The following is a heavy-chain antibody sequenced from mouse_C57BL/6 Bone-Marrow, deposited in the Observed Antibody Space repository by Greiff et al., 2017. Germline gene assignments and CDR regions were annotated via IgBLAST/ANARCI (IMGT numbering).Heavy chain of an antibody. J-gene: IGHJ3*01. V-gene: IGHV5-4*01. CDR3: AREEIYDYDVGCAY. CDR1: GFTFSSYA. Sequence: EVKLMESGGGLVKPGGSLKLSCAASGFTFSSYAMSWVRQTPEKRLEWVATISDGGSYTYYPDNVKGRVTISRDNAKNNLYLQMSHLKSEYTAMYYCAREEIYDYDVGCAYWGQGTLVTVSA. CDR2: ISDGGSYT. D-gene: IGHD2-4*01.